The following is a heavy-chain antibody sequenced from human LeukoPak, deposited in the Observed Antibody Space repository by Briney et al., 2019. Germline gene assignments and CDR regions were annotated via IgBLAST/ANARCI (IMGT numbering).Heavy chain of an antibody. CDR3: ARVHSGSYYDY. J-gene: IGHJ4*02. CDR1: GFTFSTYG. V-gene: IGHV3-13*01. CDR2: IGAAGDT. Sequence: GGSLRLSCAASGFTFSTYGMHWVRQATGKGLEWVSAIGAAGDTYYPGSVRGRFTISRENAKSSLFLQMNSLRAGDTAVYYCARVHSGSYYDYWGQGTLVTVSS. D-gene: IGHD1-26*01.